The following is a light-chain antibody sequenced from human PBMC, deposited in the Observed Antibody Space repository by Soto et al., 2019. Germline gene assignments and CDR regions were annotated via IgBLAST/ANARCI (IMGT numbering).Light chain of an antibody. Sequence: QSALTQPASVSGSPGQSNTISCTGSSSDVGAYNYVSWYQQHPGKAPKLMLYGVSNRPSGVSSRFSGSKSGNTASLSISGLLTEDEADYYCNSYSTTRTYVFGTGTKVTVL. CDR1: SSDVGAYNY. J-gene: IGLJ1*01. V-gene: IGLV2-14*01. CDR3: NSYSTTRTYV. CDR2: GVS.